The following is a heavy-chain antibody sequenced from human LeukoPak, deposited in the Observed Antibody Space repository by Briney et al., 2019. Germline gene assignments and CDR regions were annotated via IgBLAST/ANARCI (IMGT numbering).Heavy chain of an antibody. V-gene: IGHV4-4*07. CDR1: GGSISSYY. CDR2: IYTSGST. J-gene: IGHJ6*02. D-gene: IGHD2-8*01. CDR3: ARESPGVLMVYASPLPYYGMDV. Sequence: PSETLSLTCTVSGGSISSYYWSWIRQPAGKGLEWIGRIYTSGSTNYNPSLKSRVTMSVDTSKNQFSLKLSSVTAADTAVYYCARESPGVLMVYASPLPYYGMDVWGQGTTVTVSS.